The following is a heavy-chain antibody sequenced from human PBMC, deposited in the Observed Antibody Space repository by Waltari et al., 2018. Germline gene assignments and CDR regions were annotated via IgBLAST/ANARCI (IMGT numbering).Heavy chain of an antibody. Sequence: QVQLVESGGGVVQPGRSLRLSCAASGFTFSSYAMHWVRQAPGKGLEWVAVISDDVSNKYDADSVKGRFTISRDNSKNTLYLQMNSLRAEDTAVYYCARAPNWNDYYYYGMDVWGQGTTVTVSS. J-gene: IGHJ6*02. D-gene: IGHD1-20*01. CDR1: GFTFSSYA. V-gene: IGHV3-30*01. CDR2: ISDDVSNK. CDR3: ARAPNWNDYYYYGMDV.